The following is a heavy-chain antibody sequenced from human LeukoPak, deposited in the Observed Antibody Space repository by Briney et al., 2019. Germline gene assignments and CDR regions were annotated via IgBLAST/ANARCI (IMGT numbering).Heavy chain of an antibody. V-gene: IGHV4-34*01. J-gene: IGHJ3*02. CDR2: INRSGST. CDR1: GGSFSGYF. CDR3: ARRRSEGAAAGTDAFDI. D-gene: IGHD6-13*01. Sequence: SETLSLTCAIYGGSFSGYFWSWFRQPPGKGLEWIGEINRSGSTNYNSSLSLKSRVTISVDTSKNQFSLKLSSVTAADTAVYYCARRRSEGAAAGTDAFDIWGQGTMVTVSS.